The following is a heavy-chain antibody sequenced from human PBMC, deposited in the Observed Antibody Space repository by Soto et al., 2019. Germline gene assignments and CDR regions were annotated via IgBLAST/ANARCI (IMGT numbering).Heavy chain of an antibody. CDR3: ARDGVYDFWSGYYREDYYYYYMDV. J-gene: IGHJ6*03. V-gene: IGHV3-66*01. D-gene: IGHD3-3*01. CDR2: IYSGGST. Sequence: EVQLVESGGGLVQPGGSLRLSCAASGFTVSSNYMSLVRQAPGKGLEWVSVIYSGGSTYYADSVKGRFTISRDNSKNTLYLQMNSLRAEDTAVYYCARDGVYDFWSGYYREDYYYYYMDVWGKGTTVTVSS. CDR1: GFTVSSNY.